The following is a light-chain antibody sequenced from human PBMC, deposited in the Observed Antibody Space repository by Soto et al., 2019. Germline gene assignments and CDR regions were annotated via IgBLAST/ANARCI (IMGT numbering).Light chain of an antibody. V-gene: IGLV1-40*01. CDR3: QSYDSSLSGVV. Sequence: QSVLTQPPSVSGAPGQRGTISCSGSSSNIGADYDVHWYQHLPGTAPKLLIHGNSNRPSGVPDRFSGSKSGTSASLAITGLQAEDEADYYCQSYDSSLSGVVFGGGTQLTVL. CDR1: SSNIGADYD. CDR2: GNS. J-gene: IGLJ2*01.